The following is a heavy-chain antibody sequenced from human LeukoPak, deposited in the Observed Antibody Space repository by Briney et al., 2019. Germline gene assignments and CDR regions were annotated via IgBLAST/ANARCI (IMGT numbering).Heavy chain of an antibody. CDR1: EVTFGTFW. Sequence: GGSLRLSCEASEVTFGTFWMNWVRQAPGKGLEWVANIKEDGSERHYVDSVKGRFTISRDNAKNSLYLQMNSLRAEDTGVYYCEWSTSPNWGQGTLVTVSS. D-gene: IGHD2-8*01. CDR3: EWSTSPN. J-gene: IGHJ4*02. V-gene: IGHV3-7*01. CDR2: IKEDGSER.